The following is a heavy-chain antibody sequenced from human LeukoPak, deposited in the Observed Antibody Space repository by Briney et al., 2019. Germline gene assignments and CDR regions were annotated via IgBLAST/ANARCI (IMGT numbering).Heavy chain of an antibody. J-gene: IGHJ5*02. V-gene: IGHV4-39*07. CDR1: GGSISSRNYC. CDR3: ARDPSIAAAVPGFDP. Sequence: SETLSLTCTVSGGSISSRNYCWGWFRQSPGKGLEWIGEINHSGSTNYNPSLKSRVTISVDTPKNQFSLKLSSVTAADTAVYYCARDPSIAAAVPGFDPWGQGTLVTVSS. D-gene: IGHD6-13*01. CDR2: INHSGST.